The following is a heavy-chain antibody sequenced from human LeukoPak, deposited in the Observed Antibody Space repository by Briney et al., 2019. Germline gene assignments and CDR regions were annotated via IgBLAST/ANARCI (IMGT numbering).Heavy chain of an antibody. CDR2: INHSGST. Sequence: SETLSLTCAVYGGSFSGYYWSWIRQPPGKGLEWIGEINHSGSTNYNPSLKSRVTISVDTSKNQFSLNLSSVTAADTAVYYCARGGGSPDYFDYWGQGTLVTVSS. D-gene: IGHD1-26*01. V-gene: IGHV4-34*01. CDR3: ARGGGSPDYFDY. CDR1: GGSFSGYY. J-gene: IGHJ4*02.